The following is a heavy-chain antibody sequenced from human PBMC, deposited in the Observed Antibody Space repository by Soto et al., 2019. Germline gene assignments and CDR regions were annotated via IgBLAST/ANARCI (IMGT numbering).Heavy chain of an antibody. CDR3: AHRQRTVVVGAPFDL. CDR1: GVSLTTSGVG. D-gene: IGHD2-15*01. CDR2: IYWDDDK. Sequence: QITLRESGPTLVQPTQTLTLTCTLSGVSLTTSGVGVGWIRQPPGKALEWLALIYWDDDKRFSPSLKSRLAITRATSENQVVMTMPDMAPVDTAIYYCAHRQRTVVVGAPFDLWGQGSQVTVSS. V-gene: IGHV2-5*02. J-gene: IGHJ4*02.